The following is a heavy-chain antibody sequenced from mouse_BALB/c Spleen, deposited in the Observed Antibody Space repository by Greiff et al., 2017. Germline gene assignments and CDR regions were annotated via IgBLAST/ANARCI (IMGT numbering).Heavy chain of an antibody. V-gene: IGHV3-6*02. J-gene: IGHJ2*01. Sequence: EVLLQESGPGLVKPSQSLSLTCSVTGFSFTSDYFWNWIRQFPGNKLEWVGYISYDGSNNYNPSLKNRISITRDTSKNQFFLKLNSVTTEDTATYYCARRRPYYCDYWGQGTTLTVSS. CDR1: GFSFTSDYF. CDR3: ARRRPYYCDY. D-gene: IGHD1-2*01. CDR2: ISYDGSN.